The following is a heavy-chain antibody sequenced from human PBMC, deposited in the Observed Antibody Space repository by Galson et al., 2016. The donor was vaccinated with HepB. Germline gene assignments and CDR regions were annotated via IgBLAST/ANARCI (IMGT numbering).Heavy chain of an antibody. Sequence: SVKVSCKASGYTFTTYAIHWVRQAPGQRLDWMGWINADNGNTKFSEMFRGRVSITRDTSASTAYMELSSLRSEDTAVYYCAREDFGGWYEWAYWGQGTLVTVSS. V-gene: IGHV1-3*01. CDR2: INADNGNT. CDR1: GYTFTTYA. CDR3: AREDFGGWYEWAY. J-gene: IGHJ4*02. D-gene: IGHD6-19*01.